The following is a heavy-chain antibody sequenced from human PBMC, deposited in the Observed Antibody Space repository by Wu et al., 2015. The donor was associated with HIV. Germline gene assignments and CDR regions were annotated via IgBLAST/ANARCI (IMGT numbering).Heavy chain of an antibody. CDR3: ARVRYYDFWSGYYKAFDI. CDR2: INPNSGGT. D-gene: IGHD3-3*01. V-gene: IGHV1-2*02. Sequence: QVQLVQSGAEVKKPGASVKVSCKASGYTFTGYYMHWVRQAPGQGLEWMGWINPNSGGTNYAQKFQGRVTMTRDTSISTAYMELSRLRSDDTAVYYCARVRYYDFWSGYYKAFDIWGQGTMVTVSS. CDR1: GYTFTGYY. J-gene: IGHJ3*02.